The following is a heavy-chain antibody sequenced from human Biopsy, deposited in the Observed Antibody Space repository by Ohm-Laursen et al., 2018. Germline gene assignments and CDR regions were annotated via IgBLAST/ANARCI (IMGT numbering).Heavy chain of an antibody. Sequence: TLSLTCTVSGGSFTGHYWSWIRQPPGKGLEWIGHISYTGYTSYNASLKSRVTISVDTSRNHFSLRLSSLTAADTAVYYCARGPNDFGGLYFPRWGQGTLLTVSS. CDR3: ARGPNDFGGLYFPR. CDR2: ISYTGYT. CDR1: GGSFTGHY. V-gene: IGHV4-59*11. D-gene: IGHD4-23*01. J-gene: IGHJ4*02.